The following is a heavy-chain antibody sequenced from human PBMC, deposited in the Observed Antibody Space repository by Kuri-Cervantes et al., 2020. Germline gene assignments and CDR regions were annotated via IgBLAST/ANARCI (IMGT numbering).Heavy chain of an antibody. Sequence: GGSLRLSCAASGFTFSRYWMSWVRQAPGKGLEWVANIKEDGSEKNYVDSVKGRFTISRDNSKNTLYLQMNSLRAEDTAVYYCARVGRGFRELFVDYWGQGTLVTVSS. CDR3: ARVGRGFRELFVDY. D-gene: IGHD3-10*01. J-gene: IGHJ4*02. V-gene: IGHV3-7*03. CDR2: IKEDGSEK. CDR1: GFTFSRYW.